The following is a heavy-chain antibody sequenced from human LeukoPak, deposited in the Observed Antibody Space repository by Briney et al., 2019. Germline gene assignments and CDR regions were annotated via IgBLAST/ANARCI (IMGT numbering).Heavy chain of an antibody. CDR2: ISYDGSDK. CDR3: AQDRYASGPGDFQH. Sequence: GGSLRLSCAASGFTFSSYGMHWVRQAPGKGLEWVAVISYDGSDKYYADSVKGRFTISRDNSKNTLYLQLNSLRAEDTAVYYCAQDRYASGPGDFQHWGEGTLVTVSS. D-gene: IGHD6-19*01. J-gene: IGHJ1*01. V-gene: IGHV3-30*18. CDR1: GFTFSSYG.